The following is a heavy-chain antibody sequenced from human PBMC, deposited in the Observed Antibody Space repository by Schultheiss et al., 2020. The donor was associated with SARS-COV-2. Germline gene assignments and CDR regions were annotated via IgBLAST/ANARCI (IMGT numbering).Heavy chain of an antibody. V-gene: IGHV3-23*01. Sequence: GGSLRLSCAASGFTFSTYAMSWVRLAPGKGLEWVSTISGGGGSTYYADSVKGRFTISRDNSKNTLYLQMNSLRAEDTAVYYCARETTRLNDAFDIWGQGTMVTVSS. CDR2: ISGGGGST. CDR3: ARETTRLNDAFDI. D-gene: IGHD2-15*01. CDR1: GFTFSTYA. J-gene: IGHJ3*02.